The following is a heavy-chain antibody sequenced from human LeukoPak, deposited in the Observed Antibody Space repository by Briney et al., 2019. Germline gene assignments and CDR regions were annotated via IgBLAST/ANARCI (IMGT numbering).Heavy chain of an antibody. V-gene: IGHV3-48*03. Sequence: GGALRLSCAPSGFSLRSYVMNAVRPAPRKGLEGVSYINSSGSITFYADSVKGRFTISRDTAKNSLYLQMNTLRAEDTAVYYCARDRADSSSPTWFDPWGQGTLVTVSS. J-gene: IGHJ5*02. CDR1: GFSLRSYV. CDR3: ARDRADSSSPTWFDP. CDR2: INSSGSIT. D-gene: IGHD6-13*01.